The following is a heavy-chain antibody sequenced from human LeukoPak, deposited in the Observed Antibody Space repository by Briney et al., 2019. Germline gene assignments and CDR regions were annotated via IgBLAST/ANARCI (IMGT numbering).Heavy chain of an antibody. CDR2: ISYDGSNK. D-gene: IGHD6-6*01. CDR1: GFTFSSYG. Sequence: GGSLRLSCAASGFTFSSYGMHWVRQAPGKGLEGVAVISYDGSNKYYADSVKGRFTISRDNSKNTLYLQMNSLRAEDTAVYYCAKDVELVYWGQGTLVTVSS. J-gene: IGHJ4*02. V-gene: IGHV3-30*18. CDR3: AKDVELVY.